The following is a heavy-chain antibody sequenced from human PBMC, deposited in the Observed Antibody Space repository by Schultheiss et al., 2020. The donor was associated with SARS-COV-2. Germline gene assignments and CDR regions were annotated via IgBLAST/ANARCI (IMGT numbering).Heavy chain of an antibody. J-gene: IGHJ5*02. CDR2: ISTYNGNT. V-gene: IGHV1-18*04. CDR1: GYTFTSYG. CDR3: ARDSEYYYEGGGSLNWFDP. Sequence: ASVKVSCKASGYTFTSYGISWVRQAPGQGLQWMGCISTYNGNTNYAQNLQGRVTMTTDTSTSTAYMELRSLRSDDTAVYYCARDSEYYYEGGGSLNWFDPWGQGTLVTVSS. D-gene: IGHD3-22*01.